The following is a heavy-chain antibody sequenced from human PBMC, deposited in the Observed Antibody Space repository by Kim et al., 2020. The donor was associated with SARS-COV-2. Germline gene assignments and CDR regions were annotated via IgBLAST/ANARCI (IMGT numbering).Heavy chain of an antibody. D-gene: IGHD3-10*01. CDR1: GFTFSSYW. J-gene: IGHJ4*02. Sequence: GGSLRLSCAASGFTFSSYWMHWVRQAPGKGLVWVSRVNRDGSTTNYADSVKGRFTISRDNAKNTLYLQMNSLRAEDTAVYYCARESPVQGGYYFDYWGQGILVTVSS. CDR3: ARESPVQGGYYFDY. CDR2: VNRDGSTT. V-gene: IGHV3-74*01.